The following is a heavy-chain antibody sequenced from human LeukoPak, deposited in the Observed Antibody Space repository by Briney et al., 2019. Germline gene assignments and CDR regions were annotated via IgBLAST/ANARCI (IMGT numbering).Heavy chain of an antibody. CDR1: GYSISSGYY. Sequence: SETLSLTCTVSGYSISSGYYWGWIRQPPGKGLEWIGSIYHSGSTYYNPSLKSRVTISVDTSKNQFSLKLSSVTAADTAVYYCARGYCSGGSCYSGAFDIWGQGTMVTVSS. CDR3: ARGYCSGGSCYSGAFDI. CDR2: IYHSGST. V-gene: IGHV4-38-2*02. J-gene: IGHJ3*02. D-gene: IGHD2-15*01.